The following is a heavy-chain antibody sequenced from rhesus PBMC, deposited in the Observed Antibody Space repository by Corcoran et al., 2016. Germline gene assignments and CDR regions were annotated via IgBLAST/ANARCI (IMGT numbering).Heavy chain of an antibody. J-gene: IGHJ4*01. CDR1: GFTFGDYG. D-gene: IGHD6-25*01. V-gene: IGHV3-7*01. CDR2: ITNTGDTI. CDR3: TRYRGSWNFDY. Sequence: EVQLVESGGGLVQPGGSLRLSCAASGFTFGDYGMHWVRQAPGKGLDLVSSITNTGDTIYYADSVKGRFTVSRDNAKTSLSLQMSSLRAEDTAVYYCTRYRGSWNFDYWGQGVLVTVSS.